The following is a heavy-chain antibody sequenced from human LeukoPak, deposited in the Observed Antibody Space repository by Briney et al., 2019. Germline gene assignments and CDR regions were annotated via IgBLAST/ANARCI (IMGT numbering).Heavy chain of an antibody. D-gene: IGHD3-22*01. J-gene: IGHJ4*02. V-gene: IGHV3-48*01. Sequence: GGSLRLSCAASGFTFSNYNMHWVRQAPGKGLKWVSYISSSTSTIYYADSVEGRFTISRDNAKNSLYLQMNSLRAEDTAVYYCARRAGDYSHPYDYWGQGTLVTVSS. CDR3: ARRAGDYSHPYDY. CDR1: GFTFSNYN. CDR2: ISSSTSTI.